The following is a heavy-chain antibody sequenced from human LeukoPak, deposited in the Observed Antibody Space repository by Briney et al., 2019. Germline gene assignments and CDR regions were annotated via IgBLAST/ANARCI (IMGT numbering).Heavy chain of an antibody. Sequence: GASVKVSCKASGYTFTSYGISWVRQAPGQGLEWMGWISAYNGNTNYAQKFQGRVTITRNTSISTAYMELSSLRPEDMAVYYCARGHSGYDIDYWGQGTLVTVSS. CDR3: ARGHSGYDIDY. D-gene: IGHD5-12*01. J-gene: IGHJ4*02. CDR1: GYTFTSYG. V-gene: IGHV1-18*03. CDR2: ISAYNGNT.